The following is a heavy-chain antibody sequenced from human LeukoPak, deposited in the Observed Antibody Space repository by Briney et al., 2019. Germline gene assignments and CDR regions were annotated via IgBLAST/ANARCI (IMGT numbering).Heavy chain of an antibody. CDR3: ARHGLGSSSWYLPTGQYYYYYYSMDV. Sequence: GESLKISCKGSGYTLTSHWTGWVRQIPEKGLEWMGGIYPTESDTTYSPSFQGQVTISADKSISTAYLQWSSLKASDTAMYYCARHGLGSSSWYLPTGQYYYYYYSMDVWGKGTTVTVSS. CDR2: IYPTESDT. J-gene: IGHJ6*03. CDR1: GYTLTSHW. V-gene: IGHV5-51*01. D-gene: IGHD6-13*01.